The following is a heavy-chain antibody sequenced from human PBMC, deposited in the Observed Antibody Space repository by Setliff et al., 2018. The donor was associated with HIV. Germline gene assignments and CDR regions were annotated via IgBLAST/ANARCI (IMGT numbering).Heavy chain of an antibody. Sequence: SETLSLTCSVFGGSISTYSYYWGWVRQPPGMGLEWIGSIYHTANTHYSPSLETRVAIFVDTSKNQFSLRLSSVTAADSAMYYCVRHDPPNSGRFYFDLWGRGTLSPSPQ. V-gene: IGHV4-39*01. CDR3: VRHDPPNSGRFYFDL. CDR2: IYHTANT. J-gene: IGHJ4*02. CDR1: GGSISTYSYY. D-gene: IGHD1-26*01.